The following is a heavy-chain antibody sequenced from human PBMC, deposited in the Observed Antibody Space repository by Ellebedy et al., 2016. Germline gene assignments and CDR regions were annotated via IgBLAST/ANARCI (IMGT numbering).Heavy chain of an antibody. D-gene: IGHD5-12*01. J-gene: IGHJ5*02. Sequence: SVKVSXKASRGTFSSYAISWVRQAPGQGLEWMGGIIPIFGTANYAQKFQGRVTITADKSTSTAYMELSSLRSEDTAVYYCAREVATIGLNWFDPWGQGTLVTVSS. CDR2: IIPIFGTA. CDR3: AREVATIGLNWFDP. V-gene: IGHV1-69*06. CDR1: RGTFSSYA.